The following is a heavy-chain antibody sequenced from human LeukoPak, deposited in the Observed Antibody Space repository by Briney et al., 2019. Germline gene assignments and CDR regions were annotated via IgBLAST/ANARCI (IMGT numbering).Heavy chain of an antibody. CDR1: GFTFSSYG. J-gene: IGHJ4*02. V-gene: IGHV3-30*03. CDR3: ATVGMGATIGY. D-gene: IGHD1-26*01. CDR2: ISSDGSNK. Sequence: PGGSLRLSCAASGFTFSSYGMHWVRQAPGKGLEWVAVISSDGSNKYYADYVKGRFTISRDNAQNTLYLQMNSLRVEDTAVYYCATVGMGATIGYWGQGTLVTVSS.